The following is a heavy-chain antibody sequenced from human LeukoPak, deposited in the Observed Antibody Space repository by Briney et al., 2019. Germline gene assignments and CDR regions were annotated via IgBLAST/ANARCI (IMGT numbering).Heavy chain of an antibody. CDR2: INHSGST. D-gene: IGHD3-22*01. CDR3: ARYYDSSGYWFDP. V-gene: IGHV4-34*01. CDR1: GGSFSGYY. Sequence: SETLTLTCAVYGGSFSGYYWSWIRQPPGKGLEWIGEINHSGSTNYNPSLKSRVTISVDTFKNQFSLKLSSVTAADTAVYYCARYYDSSGYWFDPWGQGTLVTVSS. J-gene: IGHJ5*02.